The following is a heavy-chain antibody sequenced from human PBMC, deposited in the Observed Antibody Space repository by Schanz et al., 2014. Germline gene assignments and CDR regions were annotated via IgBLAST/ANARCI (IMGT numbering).Heavy chain of an antibody. CDR1: GFTCSSYA. Sequence: VQLVESGGGVVQPGRSLRLSCAASGFTCSSYAMSWVRQAPGKGLEWVSAISSTSTYLYYADSVKGRFTISRDNSKNTLYLQMNSLRAEDTAVYYCAKDLPSDYYIAYWGQGTLVTVSS. V-gene: IGHV3-21*01. CDR3: AKDLPSDYYIAY. D-gene: IGHD3-22*01. J-gene: IGHJ4*02. CDR2: ISSTSTYL.